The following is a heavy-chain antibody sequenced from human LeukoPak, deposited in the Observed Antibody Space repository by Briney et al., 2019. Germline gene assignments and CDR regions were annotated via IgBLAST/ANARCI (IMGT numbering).Heavy chain of an antibody. CDR2: ISYTGST. Sequence: PSETLSLTCTISGGSIGGDHWSWLRQAPGEGLEGIGYISYTGSTSYNPSLRSRVTISLNTPENQFSLRLTSVTAADTAVYYCARAVTGTSLVDFWGQGTLVAVSS. J-gene: IGHJ4*02. V-gene: IGHV4-59*08. CDR3: ARAVTGTSLVDF. CDR1: GGSIGGDH. D-gene: IGHD6-19*01.